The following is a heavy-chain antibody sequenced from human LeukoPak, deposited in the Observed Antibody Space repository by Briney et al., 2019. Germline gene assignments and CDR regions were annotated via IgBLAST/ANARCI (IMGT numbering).Heavy chain of an antibody. CDR1: GGSISSGGYS. J-gene: IGHJ4*02. D-gene: IGHD1-1*01. Sequence: SETLSLTCAVSGGSISSGGYSWSSIRQPPGKGLEWIGYIYHSGSTYYNPSLKSRVTISVDRSKNQFSLKLSSVTAADTAVYYCARVAGTTPSAPFDYWGQGTLVTVSS. V-gene: IGHV4-30-2*01. CDR3: ARVAGTTPSAPFDY. CDR2: IYHSGST.